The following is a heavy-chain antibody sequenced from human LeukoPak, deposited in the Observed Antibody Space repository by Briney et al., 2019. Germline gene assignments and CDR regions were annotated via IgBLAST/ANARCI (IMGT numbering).Heavy chain of an antibody. CDR1: GYSISSSNY. Sequence: PSETLSLTCAVSGYSISSSNYWAWIRQPPGKGLEWIGYIYYSGSTNYNPSLKSRVTISVDTSKNQFSLKLSSVTAADTAVYYCASAYSSSWYRYWGQGTLVTVSS. CDR2: IYYSGST. D-gene: IGHD6-13*01. CDR3: ASAYSSSWYRY. V-gene: IGHV4-61*05. J-gene: IGHJ4*02.